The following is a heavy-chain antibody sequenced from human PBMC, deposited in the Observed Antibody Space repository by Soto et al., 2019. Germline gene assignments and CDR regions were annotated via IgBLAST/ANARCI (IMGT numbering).Heavy chain of an antibody. V-gene: IGHV3-11*01. J-gene: IGHJ6*03. Sequence: GGSLRLSCAASGFTFSDYYMSWIRQAPGKGLEWVSYISSSGSTIYYADSVKGRFTISRDNAKNSLYLQMNSLRAEDTAVYYCARHPLGYSYGTYGPDYYYMDVWGKGTTVTVSS. D-gene: IGHD5-18*01. CDR2: ISSSGSTI. CDR3: ARHPLGYSYGTYGPDYYYMDV. CDR1: GFTFSDYY.